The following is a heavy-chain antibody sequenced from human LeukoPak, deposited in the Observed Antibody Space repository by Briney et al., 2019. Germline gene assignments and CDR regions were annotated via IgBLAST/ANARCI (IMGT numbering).Heavy chain of an antibody. CDR2: IYYSGST. CDR1: GGYISSYY. Sequence: SETLSLTCNVSGGYISSYYWSWIRQPPGKGLEWIGYIYYSGSTNYNPSLKSRVTISVDTSKNQFSLKLSSVTAADTAVYYCARVSFYDSSGYYQYCFDYWGQGTLVTVSS. D-gene: IGHD3-22*01. CDR3: ARVSFYDSSGYYQYCFDY. V-gene: IGHV4-59*01. J-gene: IGHJ4*02.